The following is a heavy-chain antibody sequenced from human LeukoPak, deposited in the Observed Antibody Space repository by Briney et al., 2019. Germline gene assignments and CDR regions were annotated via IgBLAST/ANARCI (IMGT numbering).Heavy chain of an antibody. D-gene: IGHD2-21*01. CDR2: IYHSGST. CDR1: GYSISSGYY. J-gene: IGHJ4*02. Sequence: PSETLSLTCAVSGYSISSGYYWGWIRQPRGKGLEWIGSIYHSGSTYYNPSLKSRVTISVGTSKNQFSLKLSSVTAADTAVYYCARLIIYCGGDCHTFDYWGQGTLVTVSS. V-gene: IGHV4-38-2*01. CDR3: ARLIIYCGGDCHTFDY.